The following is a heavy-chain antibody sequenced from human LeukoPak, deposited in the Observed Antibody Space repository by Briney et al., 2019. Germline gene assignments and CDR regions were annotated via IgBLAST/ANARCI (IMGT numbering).Heavy chain of an antibody. CDR3: ARHPYYDFWSGYRASEFDY. J-gene: IGHJ4*02. CDR1: GGSISSSSYY. Sequence: PSETLSLTCTVSGGSISSSSYYWGWLRQPPGKGLEWIGSIYYSGSTYYNPSLKSRVTISVDTSKNQFSLKLSSVTAADTAVYYCARHPYYDFWSGYRASEFDYWGQGTLVTVSS. CDR2: IYYSGST. D-gene: IGHD3-3*01. V-gene: IGHV4-39*01.